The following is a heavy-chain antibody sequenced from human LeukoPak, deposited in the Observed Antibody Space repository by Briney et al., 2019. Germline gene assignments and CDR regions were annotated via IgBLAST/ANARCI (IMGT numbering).Heavy chain of an antibody. J-gene: IGHJ5*02. Sequence: GGSLRLSCAASGFAVSSNYMSWVRQAPGKGLEWVSVIYSGGSTYYADSVKGRFTISRDNSKNTLYLQMNSLRAEDTAVHYCAIEDSGYDWFDPWGQGTLVTVSS. CDR3: AIEDSGYDWFDP. CDR2: IYSGGST. V-gene: IGHV3-53*01. CDR1: GFAVSSNY. D-gene: IGHD5-12*01.